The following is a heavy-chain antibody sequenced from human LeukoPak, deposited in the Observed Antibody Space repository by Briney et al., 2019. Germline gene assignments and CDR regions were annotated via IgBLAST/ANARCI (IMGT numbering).Heavy chain of an antibody. CDR2: ISSGGRTI. CDR3: ARDSSGWYRFDY. Sequence: GGSLRLSCAASGFTFSDYYMSWIRQAPGKGLEWVSNISSGGRTIYYADSVKGRFTISRDNAKNSLYLQMNSLRAEDTGVYYCARDSSGWYRFDYWGQGTLVTVSS. V-gene: IGHV3-11*01. CDR1: GFTFSDYY. D-gene: IGHD6-19*01. J-gene: IGHJ4*02.